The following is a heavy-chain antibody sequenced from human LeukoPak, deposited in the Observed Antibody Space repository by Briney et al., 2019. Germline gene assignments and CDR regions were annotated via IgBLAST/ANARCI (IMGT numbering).Heavy chain of an antibody. CDR1: GYTFSGYY. Sequence: ASVKVSCKASGYTFSGYYIHWVRQAPGQGLEWMGWINPNSGATDYAQSFQGRVTMTRDTSATTAYMGLSSLRSDDTAVYYCARDKVWGQGTLVTVSS. CDR2: INPNSGAT. J-gene: IGHJ4*02. CDR3: ARDKV. V-gene: IGHV1-2*02.